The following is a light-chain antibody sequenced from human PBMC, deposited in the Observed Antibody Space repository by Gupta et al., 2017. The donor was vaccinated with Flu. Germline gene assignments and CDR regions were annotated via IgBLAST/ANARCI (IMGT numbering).Light chain of an antibody. V-gene: IGKV3-11*01. CDR3: QQRSNW. CDR1: QSVSSY. CDR2: DAS. J-gene: IGKJ1*01. Sequence: TQSPATLSLSPGESATLACRDSQSVSSYLAWYQQKPGQAPRLLIYDASNRATGIPARFSGSGSGTDFTLTIRSLEPEDFAVYYCQQRSNWFGQGTKVEIK.